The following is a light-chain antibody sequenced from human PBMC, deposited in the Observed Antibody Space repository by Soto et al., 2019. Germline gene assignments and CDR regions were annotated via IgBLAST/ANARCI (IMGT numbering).Light chain of an antibody. CDR1: GSDIGTYNF. Sequence: QSALTQPASVSGSPGQSITISCSGSGSDIGTYNFVSWYQHHPGRAPKLIISEVANRPSWVSDRFSGSKSGSLASLTISGLQADDEAVYYCSSYTNTGTLVVFGVGTKLTVL. J-gene: IGLJ3*02. CDR2: EVA. V-gene: IGLV2-14*01. CDR3: SSYTNTGTLVV.